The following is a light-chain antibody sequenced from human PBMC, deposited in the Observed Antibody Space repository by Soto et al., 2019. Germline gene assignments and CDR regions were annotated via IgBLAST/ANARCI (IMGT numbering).Light chain of an antibody. CDR1: SGHSSYA. J-gene: IGLJ3*02. V-gene: IGLV4-69*01. Sequence: QPVLTQSPSASASLGASVKLTCTLSSGHSSYAIAWHQQQPEKGPRYLMKLNSDGSHSKGDGIPDRFSGSSSGAERYLTIASLQSEDAADYYCQTWGTGSWVFGVGTKLTVL. CDR2: LNSDGSH. CDR3: QTWGTGSWV.